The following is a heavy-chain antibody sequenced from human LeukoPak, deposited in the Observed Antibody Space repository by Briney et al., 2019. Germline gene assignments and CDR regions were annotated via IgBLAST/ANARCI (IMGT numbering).Heavy chain of an antibody. CDR2: INPGDSAT. CDR3: ARPLYSGYDWGDHDAFDI. V-gene: IGHV5-51*01. J-gene: IGHJ3*02. D-gene: IGHD5-12*01. Sequence: GESLKISCKGSGYSFTNYWIGWVRQVPGKGLEWMGIINPGDSATTYSPSVQGQITISVDKSISTAYLQWSSLKASDTAMYYCARPLYSGYDWGDHDAFDIWGQGTMVTVSS. CDR1: GYSFTNYW.